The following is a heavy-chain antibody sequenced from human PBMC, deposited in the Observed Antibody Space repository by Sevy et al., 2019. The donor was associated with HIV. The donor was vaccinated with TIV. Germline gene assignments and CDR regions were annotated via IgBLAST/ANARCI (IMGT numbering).Heavy chain of an antibody. D-gene: IGHD2-15*01. CDR2: IFQIGST. CDR3: ARSTGGGNFDY. CDR1: GGSFNSFY. Sequence: SETLSLTCAVYGGSFNSFYWGWIRQPPGKGLEWFGEIFQIGSTNYNPSLKSRVTISLDTSKSQFSLKLSSVSAADTAVYYCARSTGGGNFDYWGQGTLVTVSS. V-gene: IGHV4-34*12. J-gene: IGHJ4*02.